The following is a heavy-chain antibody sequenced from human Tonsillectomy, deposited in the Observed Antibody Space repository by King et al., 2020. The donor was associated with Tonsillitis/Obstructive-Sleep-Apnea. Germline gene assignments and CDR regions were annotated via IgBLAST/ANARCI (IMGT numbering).Heavy chain of an antibody. CDR3: ARDRGVHCSGGSCYSDYFDY. Sequence: VQLVESGGGLVKPGGSLRLSCAASGFTFSSYSMNWVRQAPGKELEWVSSISSSSSYIYYADSVKGRFTISRDNAKNSLYLQMNSLRAEDTAVYYCARDRGVHCSGGSCYSDYFDYWGQGTLVTVSS. CDR2: ISSSSSYI. D-gene: IGHD2-15*01. CDR1: GFTFSSYS. V-gene: IGHV3-21*01. J-gene: IGHJ4*02.